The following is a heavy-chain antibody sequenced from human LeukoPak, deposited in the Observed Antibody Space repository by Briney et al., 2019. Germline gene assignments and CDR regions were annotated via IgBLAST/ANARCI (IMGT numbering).Heavy chain of an antibody. V-gene: IGHV4-39*07. CDR2: IYYSGST. J-gene: IGHJ5*02. CDR3: ARDIGIGIAARLRGWFDP. Sequence: SETLSLTCTVSGGSISSSSYYWGWIRQPPGKGLEWIGSIYYSGSTYYNPSLKSRVTISVDTSKNQFSLKLSSVTAADTAVYYCARDIGIGIAARLRGWFDPWGQGTLVTVSS. D-gene: IGHD6-6*01. CDR1: GGSISSSSYY.